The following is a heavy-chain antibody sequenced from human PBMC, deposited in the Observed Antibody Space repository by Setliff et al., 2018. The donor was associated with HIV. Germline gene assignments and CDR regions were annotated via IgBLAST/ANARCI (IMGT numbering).Heavy chain of an antibody. J-gene: IGHJ6*03. CDR1: GFIFSSCW. CDR2: IKQDGSEK. CDR3: ARDQQWLVRYYYYYYMDV. D-gene: IGHD6-19*01. Sequence: PGGSLRLSCAASGFIFSSCWMSWVRQAPGKGLEWVANIKQDGSEKYYVDSVKGRFTISRDNAKNSLYLQMNSLRAEDTAVYYCARDQQWLVRYYYYYYMDVWGKGTTVTVSS. V-gene: IGHV3-7*01.